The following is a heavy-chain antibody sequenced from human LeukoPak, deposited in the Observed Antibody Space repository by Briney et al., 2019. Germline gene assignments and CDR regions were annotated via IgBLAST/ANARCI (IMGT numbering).Heavy chain of an antibody. CDR2: IIPIFGTA. CDR3: ASIQLWLSENWFDP. D-gene: IGHD5-18*01. Sequence: SVKVSCKASGGTFSSYAISWVRQAPGQGLEWMGRIIPIFGTANYAQKFQGRVTITTVESTSTAYMELSSLRSEDTAVYYCASIQLWLSENWFDPWGQGTLVTVSS. CDR1: GGTFSSYA. J-gene: IGHJ5*02. V-gene: IGHV1-69*05.